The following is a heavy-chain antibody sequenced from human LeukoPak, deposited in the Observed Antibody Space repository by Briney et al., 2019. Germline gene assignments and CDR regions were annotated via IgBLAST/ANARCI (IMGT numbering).Heavy chain of an antibody. Sequence: ASVKVSCKASGYTFTGYYMHWVRQAPGQGLEWMGWINPNSGGTNYAQKFQGRVTMTRDTSISTAYMELSRLRSDDTAVYNCARVLYYYGSGSYPPGYWGQGTLVTVSS. CDR2: INPNSGGT. CDR3: ARVLYYYGSGSYPPGY. D-gene: IGHD3-10*01. J-gene: IGHJ4*02. V-gene: IGHV1-2*02. CDR1: GYTFTGYY.